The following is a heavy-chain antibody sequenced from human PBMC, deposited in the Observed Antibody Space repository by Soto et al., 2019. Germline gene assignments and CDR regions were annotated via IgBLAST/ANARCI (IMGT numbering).Heavy chain of an antibody. D-gene: IGHD3-22*01. CDR1: GYSFTSYW. V-gene: IGHV5-51*01. CDR3: ARTYYYDSSGYYSDYYYGMDV. J-gene: IGHJ6*02. CDR2: IYPGDSDT. Sequence: GESLKISCKGSGYSFTSYWFGWVRQMPGKGLEWMGIIYPGDSDTRYSPSFQGQVTISADKSISTAYLQWSSLKASDTAMYYCARTYYYDSSGYYSDYYYGMDVWGQGTTVTVSS.